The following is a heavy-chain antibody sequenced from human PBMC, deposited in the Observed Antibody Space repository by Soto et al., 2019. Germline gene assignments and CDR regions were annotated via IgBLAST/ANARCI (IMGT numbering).Heavy chain of an antibody. V-gene: IGHV3-33*01. Sequence: QVQLVESGGGVVQPGGSLRLSCVASGFRFSGHGFHWVRQAPGKGLEWMAVIGYDGSREYYEDSVKGRFSISRDDSKNTVNLQINSLRFDDTAGYYCARDDDGTSRYGMLLWGQGTLVTVSS. CDR2: IGYDGSRE. D-gene: IGHD2-2*01. CDR1: GFRFSGHG. CDR3: ARDDDGTSRYGMLL. J-gene: IGHJ4*02.